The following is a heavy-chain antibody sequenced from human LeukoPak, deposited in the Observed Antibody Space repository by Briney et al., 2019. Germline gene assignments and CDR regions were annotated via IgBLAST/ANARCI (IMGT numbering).Heavy chain of an antibody. J-gene: IGHJ4*02. CDR2: IWYDGSER. V-gene: IGHV3-33*01. Sequence: GGSLRLSCAASGFTFRNHGMHWVRQAPGKGLEWLAVIWYDGSERYYADSVQGRFTVSRDNSKNALYLQLNSLGAEDTAVYYCARDRNFPAYYFDFWGQGALVTVSS. CDR3: ARDRNFPAYYFDF. CDR1: GFTFRNHG. D-gene: IGHD3-10*01.